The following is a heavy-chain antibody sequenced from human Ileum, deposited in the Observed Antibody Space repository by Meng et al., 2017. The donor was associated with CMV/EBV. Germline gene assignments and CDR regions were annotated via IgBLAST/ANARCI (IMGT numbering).Heavy chain of an antibody. D-gene: IGHD2-2*01. CDR2: IYYTVTS. J-gene: IGHJ4*02. CDR3: PRGRYCSSTSCFPFEN. V-gene: IGHV4-59*02. CDR1: GDSVSSSY. Sequence: SETLSLTCNVSGDSVSSSYWHWNRQSPGKGLEWNGYIYYTVTSNYNPSLKRQATLSVDTSKNQLSLRLSSLTAAATAVYYCPRGRYCSSTSCFPFENWGQGALVTVSS.